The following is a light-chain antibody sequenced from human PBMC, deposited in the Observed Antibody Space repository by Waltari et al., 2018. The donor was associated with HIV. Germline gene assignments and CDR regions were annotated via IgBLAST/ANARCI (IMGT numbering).Light chain of an antibody. J-gene: IGLJ2*01. V-gene: IGLV3-21*04. CDR1: NIESKS. CDR2: FDL. CDR3: QVWDRSSDQVI. Sequence: YELTQPPSVSVAPGQTAMITWGGNNIESKSVQWYQQKPGQAPVLVIYFDLDRPSGLPERFSGSVSGNTTTLTIRRVDAGDEADYYCQVWDRSSDQVIFGGGTKLTVL.